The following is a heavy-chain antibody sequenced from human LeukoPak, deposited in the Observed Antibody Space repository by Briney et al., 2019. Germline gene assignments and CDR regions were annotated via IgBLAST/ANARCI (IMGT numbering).Heavy chain of an antibody. J-gene: IGHJ3*02. D-gene: IGHD1-26*01. CDR1: GFTFGDFA. V-gene: IGHV3-74*01. CDR2: INSDGSST. Sequence: PGGSLRLSCTASGFTFGDFAMNWVRQAPGKGLVWVSPINSDGSSTSYADSVKGRFTISRDNAKNTLSLQMNSLRAEDTAVYYCARVGGSNAFDIWGQGTMVIVSS. CDR3: ARVGGSNAFDI.